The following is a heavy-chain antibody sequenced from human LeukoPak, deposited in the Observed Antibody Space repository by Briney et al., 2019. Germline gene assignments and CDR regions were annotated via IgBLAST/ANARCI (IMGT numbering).Heavy chain of an antibody. CDR1: GFTFSSFG. V-gene: IGHV3-30*18. J-gene: IGHJ4*02. CDR3: TKWSGYGDS. CDR2: LSYDGSSK. Sequence: GGSLRLSCAASGFTFSSFGMHWVRQAPGKGLEWVAVLSYDGSSKYYIDSVKGRFTISRDNSKNTVDLQMNSLRAEDTAVYYCTKWSGYGDSWGQGTLVTVSS. D-gene: IGHD5-12*01.